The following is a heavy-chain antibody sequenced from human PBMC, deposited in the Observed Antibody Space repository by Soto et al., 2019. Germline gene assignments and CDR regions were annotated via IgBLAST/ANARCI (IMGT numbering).Heavy chain of an antibody. J-gene: IGHJ3*02. D-gene: IGHD3-10*01. Sequence: QVQLQQWGAGLLKPSETLSLTCAVYGGSFSGYYWSWIRQPPGKGLEWIGEINHSGSTNYNPSLKSRVTISVDTSKKEFSLKLSSVTAADTAVYYCARVKKRISMVRGFPRVGAFDIWGQGTMVTVSS. CDR1: GGSFSGYY. V-gene: IGHV4-34*01. CDR2: INHSGST. CDR3: ARVKKRISMVRGFPRVGAFDI.